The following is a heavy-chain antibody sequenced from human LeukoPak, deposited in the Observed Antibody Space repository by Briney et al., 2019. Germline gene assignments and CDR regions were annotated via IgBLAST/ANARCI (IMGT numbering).Heavy chain of an antibody. CDR2: IGISSNKI. CDR3: AKGSNSYGWGNFDY. Sequence: GGSLRLSCAASGFTLRSYTMNWVRQAPGKGLEWVSSIGISSNKIYYADSVKGRFIISRDNAKNSVYLQMNSLRAEDTAVYYCAKGSNSYGWGNFDYWGQGTLVTVSS. J-gene: IGHJ4*02. D-gene: IGHD5-18*01. CDR1: GFTLRSYT. V-gene: IGHV3-21*04.